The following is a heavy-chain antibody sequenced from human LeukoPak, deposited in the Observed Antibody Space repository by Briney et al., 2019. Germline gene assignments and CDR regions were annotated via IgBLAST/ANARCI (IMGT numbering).Heavy chain of an antibody. V-gene: IGHV4-39*01. CDR2: IYYSGST. CDR3: ATTRGYSYGTTDY. Sequence: SETLSLTCAVSGGSTSSSNWWSWVRQPPGKGLEWIGSIYYSGSTYYNPSLKSRVTISVDTSKNQFSLKLSSVTAADTAVYYCATTRGYSYGTTDYWGQGTLVTVSS. D-gene: IGHD5-18*01. J-gene: IGHJ4*02. CDR1: GGSTSSSNW.